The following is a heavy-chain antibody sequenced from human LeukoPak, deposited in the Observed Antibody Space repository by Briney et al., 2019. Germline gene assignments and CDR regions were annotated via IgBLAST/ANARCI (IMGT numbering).Heavy chain of an antibody. Sequence: GGSLRLSCVASGFTFRNYEMNWVRQAPGKGLEWVSCISSSGSTMYYADSVRGRFTISRDNAKNSLFLQMNRLRAEDTAVYYCARDAVPSTPHGVGSLNLAGFDYWGQGTLVTVPS. J-gene: IGHJ4*02. CDR3: ARDAVPSTPHGVGSLNLAGFDY. CDR2: ISSSGSTM. D-gene: IGHD2-2*01. V-gene: IGHV3-48*03. CDR1: GFTFRNYE.